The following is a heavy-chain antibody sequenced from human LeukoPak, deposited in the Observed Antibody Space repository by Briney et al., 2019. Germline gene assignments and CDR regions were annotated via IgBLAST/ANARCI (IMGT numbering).Heavy chain of an antibody. V-gene: IGHV3-30-3*01. J-gene: IGHJ4*02. CDR1: GFTFSNYP. Sequence: PGRSLRLSCAASGFTFSNYPMHWVRQAPGKGLEWVAVISHDGNNKYYADSVKGRFTISRDNSKNTLYLQMNSLRAEDTALYYCARDAISILSLLNYDFWSGYRHGDYWGQGTLVTVSS. CDR2: ISHDGNNK. D-gene: IGHD3-3*01. CDR3: ARDAISILSLLNYDFWSGYRHGDY.